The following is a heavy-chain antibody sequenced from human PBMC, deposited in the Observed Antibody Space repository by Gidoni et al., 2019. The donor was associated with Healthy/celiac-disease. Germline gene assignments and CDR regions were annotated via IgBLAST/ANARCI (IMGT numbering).Heavy chain of an antibody. V-gene: IGHV1-2*02. J-gene: IGHJ4*02. CDR1: GYTFTGYY. CDR2: INPNSGGT. D-gene: IGHD4-17*01. CDR3: ARKTRRYGDSRYYFDY. Sequence: QVQLVQSGAEVKKPGASVKVSCKASGYTFTGYYMHWVRQAPGQGLEWMGWINPNSGGTNYAKKFQGRVTMTRDTSISTAYMELSRLRSDDTAVYYCARKTRRYGDSRYYFDYWGQGTLVTVSS.